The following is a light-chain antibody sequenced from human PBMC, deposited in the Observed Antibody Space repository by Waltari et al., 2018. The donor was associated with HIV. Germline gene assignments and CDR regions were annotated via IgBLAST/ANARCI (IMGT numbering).Light chain of an antibody. J-gene: IGLJ2*01. CDR1: SSNIGSDT. Sequence: QSVLTQPPSASGTPGQRVTISCSGSSSNIGSDTVNWYQQLPGTAPKLLIYSNNQRPVGVPDRFAGSKSGTSASLAISGLQSEDEADYYCAAWDDSLNVVFGGGTKLTVL. CDR3: AAWDDSLNVV. CDR2: SNN. V-gene: IGLV1-44*01.